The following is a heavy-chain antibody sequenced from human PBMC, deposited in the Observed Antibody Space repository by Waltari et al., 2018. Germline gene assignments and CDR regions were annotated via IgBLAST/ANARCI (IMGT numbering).Heavy chain of an antibody. D-gene: IGHD5-12*01. CDR1: GGSISSSSYY. Sequence: QLQLQESGPGLVKPSETLSLTCTVSGGSISSSSYYWGWIRQPPGKGLEWIGSIYYSGSTYYNPSLKSRVTISVDTSKNQFSLKLSSVTAADTAVYYCARHSRYGGYEIDYWGQGTLVTVSS. V-gene: IGHV4-39*07. CDR3: ARHSRYGGYEIDY. CDR2: IYYSGST. J-gene: IGHJ4*02.